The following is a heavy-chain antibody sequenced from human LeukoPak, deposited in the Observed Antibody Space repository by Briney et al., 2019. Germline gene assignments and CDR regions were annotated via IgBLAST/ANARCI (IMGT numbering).Heavy chain of an antibody. D-gene: IGHD2-2*02. CDR1: GYTFTGYY. Sequence: GASVKVSCKASGYTFTGYYMHWVRQAPGQGLEWMGWINPNSGGTNYAQKFQGRVTMTRDTSISTAYMELSRLRSDDTAVYYCAGRSGRRYCSSTSCYIFDYWGQGTLVTVSS. J-gene: IGHJ4*02. V-gene: IGHV1-2*02. CDR2: INPNSGGT. CDR3: AGRSGRRYCSSTSCYIFDY.